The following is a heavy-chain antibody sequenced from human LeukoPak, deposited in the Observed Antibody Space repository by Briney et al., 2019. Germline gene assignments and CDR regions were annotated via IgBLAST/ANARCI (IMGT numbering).Heavy chain of an antibody. D-gene: IGHD3-10*01. V-gene: IGHV3-74*01. J-gene: IGHJ4*02. CDR3: ARQAGSGFDY. CDR2: VKSDGGGI. Sequence: PGGSLRLSCAVSGFTFTDYWFHWVRQAPGKGLEWVSRVKSDGGGINYGDSVKSRFTMSRDNAKNTLYLQMNSLRAEDTAVYYCARQAGSGFDYWGQGSLVTVPS. CDR1: GFTFTDYW.